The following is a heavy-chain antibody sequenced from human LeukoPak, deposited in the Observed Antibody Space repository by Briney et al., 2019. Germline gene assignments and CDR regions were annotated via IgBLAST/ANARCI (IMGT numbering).Heavy chain of an antibody. V-gene: IGHV1-46*01. CDR1: GYTFTSYY. CDR2: INPSGGST. J-gene: IGHJ5*02. CDR3: ARDVHMLGYCTNGVCRKFDP. D-gene: IGHD2-8*01. Sequence: ASVKVSCKAPGYTFTSYYMHWVRQAPGQGLEWMGIINPSGGSTSYAQKFQGRVTMTRDTSTSTVYMELSSLRSEDTAVYYCARDVHMLGYCTNGVCRKFDPWGQGTLVTVSS.